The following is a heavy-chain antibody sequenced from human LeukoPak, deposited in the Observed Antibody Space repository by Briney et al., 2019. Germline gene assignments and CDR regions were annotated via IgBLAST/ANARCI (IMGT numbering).Heavy chain of an antibody. CDR2: ISSSGSTI. Sequence: PVGSLRLSCAASGFTFSSYEMNSVRQAPRKGLEWVSYISSSGSTIYYADSVKGRFTISRDNAKNSLYLQMNSLRAEDTAVYYCARGALYYYDSSGYSPPDYWGQGTLVTVSS. J-gene: IGHJ4*02. CDR3: ARGALYYYDSSGYSPPDY. CDR1: GFTFSSYE. D-gene: IGHD3-22*01. V-gene: IGHV3-48*03.